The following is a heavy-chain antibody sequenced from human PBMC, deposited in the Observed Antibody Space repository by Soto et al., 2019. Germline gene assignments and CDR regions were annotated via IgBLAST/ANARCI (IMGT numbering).Heavy chain of an antibody. V-gene: IGHV1-18*01. J-gene: IGHJ4*02. CDR2: INVYNGNT. D-gene: IGHD4-4*01. Sequence: QVQLVQSGAEVKKPGASVMVSCKASGYTFSSYSISWVRQAPGQGLEWMGWINVYNGNTKYAQKFHGRVTMNTDTSTSTVYMERRSVASDDTAVYYCARDGVAVTTGSSGYWGQGTLVTVSS. CDR3: ARDGVAVTTGSSGY. CDR1: GYTFSSYS.